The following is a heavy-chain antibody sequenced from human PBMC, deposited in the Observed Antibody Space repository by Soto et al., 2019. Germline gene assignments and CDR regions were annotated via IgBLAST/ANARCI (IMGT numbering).Heavy chain of an antibody. D-gene: IGHD3-10*01. CDR3: AKDRLWFGRATEDH. V-gene: IGHV4-31*03. CDR1: GGSISSGAYY. Sequence: SETLSLTCTVSGGSISSGAYYWSWIRQHPGKGLEWIGYIYYSGSTYYNPSLKSRVTISLDTSKNQFSLKLSSVTAADTAIYYCAKDRLWFGRATEDHWGQGILVTVSS. J-gene: IGHJ4*02. CDR2: IYYSGST.